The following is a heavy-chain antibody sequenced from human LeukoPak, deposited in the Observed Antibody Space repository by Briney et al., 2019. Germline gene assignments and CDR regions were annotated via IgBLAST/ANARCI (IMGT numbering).Heavy chain of an antibody. J-gene: IGHJ5*02. Sequence: SGGSLRLSCAASGFTFSSYAMSWVRQAPGKGLEWVSAISGSGGSTYYADSVKGRFTISRDNSKNTLYLQMNSLRAEDTAVYYCAKCSLGSSDLDLWGQGTLVTVSS. CDR3: AKCSLGSSDLDL. D-gene: IGHD2-2*01. CDR2: ISGSGGST. V-gene: IGHV3-23*01. CDR1: GFTFSSYA.